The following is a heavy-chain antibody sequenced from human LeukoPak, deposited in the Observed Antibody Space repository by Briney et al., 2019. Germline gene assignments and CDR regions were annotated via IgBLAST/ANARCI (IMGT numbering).Heavy chain of an antibody. CDR2: ISSRSSYI. D-gene: IGHD6-6*01. CDR1: GFTFSSYS. CDR3: ARDDPSSSSFDY. J-gene: IGHJ4*02. V-gene: IGHV3-21*01. Sequence: GGSLRLSCAASGFTFSSYSMNWVRQAPGKGLEWVSSISSRSSYIYYADSVKGRFTISRDNAKNSLYLQMNSLRAEDTAVYYCARDDPSSSSFDYWGQGTLVTVSS.